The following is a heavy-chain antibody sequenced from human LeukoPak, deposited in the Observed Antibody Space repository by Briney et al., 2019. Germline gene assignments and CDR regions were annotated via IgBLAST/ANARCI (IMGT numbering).Heavy chain of an antibody. Sequence: KTSETLSLTCTVSGGSISSGDYYWSWIRQPPGKGLEWIGDIYYSGSTSYNPSLKSRVTISVDTSKNQFSLKLSSVTAADTAVYFCARSFRYCSSTSCSYYYGMDVWSQGTTVTVSS. V-gene: IGHV4-30-4*01. J-gene: IGHJ6*02. D-gene: IGHD2-2*01. CDR1: GGSISSGDYY. CDR3: ARSFRYCSSTSCSYYYGMDV. CDR2: IYYSGST.